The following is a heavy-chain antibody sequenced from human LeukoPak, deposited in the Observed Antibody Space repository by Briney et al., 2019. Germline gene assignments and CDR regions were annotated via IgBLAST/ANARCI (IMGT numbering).Heavy chain of an antibody. CDR1: GGSFSGYY. J-gene: IGHJ6*03. CDR3: ARRRWTYYYYYMDV. Sequence: SETLSLTCAVYGGSFSGYYWSWIRQPPGKGLKWIGEINHSGSTNYNPSLKSRVTISVDTSKNQFSLKLSSVTAADTAVYYCARRRWTYYYYYMDVWGKGTTVTVSS. CDR2: INHSGST. V-gene: IGHV4-34*01. D-gene: IGHD5-24*01.